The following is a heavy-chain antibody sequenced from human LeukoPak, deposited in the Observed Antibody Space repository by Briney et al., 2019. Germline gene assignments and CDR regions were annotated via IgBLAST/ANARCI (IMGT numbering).Heavy chain of an antibody. Sequence: GASVKVSCKASGYTFTSYGISWVRQAPGQGLEWMGWISAYNGNTNYAQKLQGRVTMTTDTSTSTAYMELRSLRSDDTAVYYCARAYHYDILTGYYTLVDWFDPWGQGTLVSVSS. J-gene: IGHJ5*02. D-gene: IGHD3-9*01. CDR1: GYTFTSYG. V-gene: IGHV1-18*01. CDR3: ARAYHYDILTGYYTLVDWFDP. CDR2: ISAYNGNT.